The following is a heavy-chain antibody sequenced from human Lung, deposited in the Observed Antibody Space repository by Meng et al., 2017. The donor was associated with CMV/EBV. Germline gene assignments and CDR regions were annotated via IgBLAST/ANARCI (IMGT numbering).Heavy chain of an antibody. CDR2: IYPGNSDT. Sequence: ESLKISXKGSGYSFTSYWIGWVRQMPGKGLEWMGIIYPGNSDTRYSPSFQVQVTISADKSTSTAYLQWSSLKASDTDMYYCARELSSSSYYYGMDVWGQGTTVTVSS. CDR3: ARELSSSSYYYGMDV. D-gene: IGHD6-6*01. V-gene: IGHV5-51*01. CDR1: GYSFTSYW. J-gene: IGHJ6*02.